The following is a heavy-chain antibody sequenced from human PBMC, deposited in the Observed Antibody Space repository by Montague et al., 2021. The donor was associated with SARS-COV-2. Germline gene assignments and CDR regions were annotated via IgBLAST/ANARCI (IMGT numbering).Heavy chain of an antibody. D-gene: IGHD3-3*01. V-gene: IGHV4-39*01. Sequence: SETLSLTCTVSGGSISSSSYYWGWIRQPPGKGLEWIGSIYYSGSTYYNPSLKSRVTISVDTSKNQFSLKLRSVTAADTAVYYCARHPHQQIANIGVVWEGNWFAPWGQGTLVTVSS. CDR2: IYYSGST. CDR3: ARHPHQQIANIGVVWEGNWFAP. CDR1: GGSISSSSYY. J-gene: IGHJ5*02.